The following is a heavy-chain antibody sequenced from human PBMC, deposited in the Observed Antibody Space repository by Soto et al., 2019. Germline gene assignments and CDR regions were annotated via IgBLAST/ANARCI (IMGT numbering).Heavy chain of an antibody. CDR3: ATFAIYSGGPSPFDI. V-gene: IGHV1-24*01. D-gene: IGHD1-26*01. J-gene: IGHJ3*02. Sequence: ASVKVSCKVSGYTLTELSMHWVRQAPGKGLEWMGGFDPEDGETIYAQKFQGRVTMTEDTSTDTAYMELSSLRSEDTAVYYCATFAIYSGGPSPFDIWGQGTMVTVSS. CDR1: GYTLTELS. CDR2: FDPEDGET.